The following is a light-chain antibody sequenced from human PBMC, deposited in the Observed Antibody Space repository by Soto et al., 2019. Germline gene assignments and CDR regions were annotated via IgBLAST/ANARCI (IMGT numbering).Light chain of an antibody. CDR3: QQRSKWPLT. CDR2: DAS. CDR1: ESISSY. J-gene: IGKJ4*01. V-gene: IGKV3-11*01. Sequence: EIVLTQSPATLSLSPGERATLSCRASESISSYLAWYQQRPCQAPPLLIYDASNRATGIPARFSGSGSGTDFTLTIDNLEPEDFVVYYCQQRSKWPLTFGGGTKVEI.